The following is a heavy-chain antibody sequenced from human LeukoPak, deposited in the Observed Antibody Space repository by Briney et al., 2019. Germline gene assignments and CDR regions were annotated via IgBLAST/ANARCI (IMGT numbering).Heavy chain of an antibody. J-gene: IGHJ5*02. CDR1: GGSISNYY. D-gene: IGHD1-1*01. CDR2: IYYTGNT. Sequence: AETLSLTCTVSGGSISNYYRNWIRQPPGKGLEWLGYIYYTGNTNYNPSLKSRVTITVDTTKNQFSLKLSSVTAADTAVYYCARDRLQLQSWGQGTLVTVSS. CDR3: ARDRLQLQS. V-gene: IGHV4-59*01.